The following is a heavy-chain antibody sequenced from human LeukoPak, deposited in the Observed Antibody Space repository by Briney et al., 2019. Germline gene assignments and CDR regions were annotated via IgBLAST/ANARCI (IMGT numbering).Heavy chain of an antibody. J-gene: IGHJ4*02. CDR2: ISAYNGNT. D-gene: IGHD3-22*01. CDR1: GYTFTSYG. Sequence: ASVKVSCKASGYTFTSYGISWVRQAPGQGLEWMGWISAYNGNTNYAQKLQGRVTMTTDTSTSTAYMELRSLRSDDTAVYYCARYYYDSSGYSVRDYWGQGTLATVSS. V-gene: IGHV1-18*01. CDR3: ARYYYDSSGYSVRDY.